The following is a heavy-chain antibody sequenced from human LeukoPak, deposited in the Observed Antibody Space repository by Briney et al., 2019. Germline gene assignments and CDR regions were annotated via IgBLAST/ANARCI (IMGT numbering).Heavy chain of an antibody. CDR3: KTELLGY. Sequence: GGSLRLSCAASGFSFSSYWMTWVRQAPGRGLEFVANIRGDGNEKYYMDSMKGRLTISRDNAKNSLFLQMSGLRAEDTAVYYCKTELLGYRGQGTLVTVSS. D-gene: IGHD1-14*01. V-gene: IGHV3-7*03. CDR1: GFSFSSYW. J-gene: IGHJ4*02. CDR2: IRGDGNEK.